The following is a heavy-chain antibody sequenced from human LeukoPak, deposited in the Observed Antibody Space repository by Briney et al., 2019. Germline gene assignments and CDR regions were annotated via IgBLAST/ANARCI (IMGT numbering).Heavy chain of an antibody. Sequence: SETLSLTCTVSGDSISGGTFYWGWVRQPPGQGLEWIGYVSYIGSTNYNPSLKSRVTISVDTSKNQSSLKLSSVTAADTAVYYCARDPTTVTKGLDIWGQGTMVTASS. V-gene: IGHV4-61*01. J-gene: IGHJ3*02. CDR1: GDSISGGTFY. CDR2: VSYIGST. D-gene: IGHD4-17*01. CDR3: ARDPTTVTKGLDI.